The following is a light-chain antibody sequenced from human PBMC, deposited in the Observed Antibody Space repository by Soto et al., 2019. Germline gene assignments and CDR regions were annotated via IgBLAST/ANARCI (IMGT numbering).Light chain of an antibody. Sequence: IVLTQSPATLSVSPGERATLSCRASQTIAGNLAWYQQKPGQPPRLLIYGASTRATGVPARFSGSGPGTEFTSTTQFTPTVSSLQAEDFAIYFCQEYNNWPSTCGPGKRLEIK. CDR1: QTIAGN. J-gene: IGKJ5*01. CDR2: GAS. CDR3: QEYNNWPST. V-gene: IGKV3D-15*01.